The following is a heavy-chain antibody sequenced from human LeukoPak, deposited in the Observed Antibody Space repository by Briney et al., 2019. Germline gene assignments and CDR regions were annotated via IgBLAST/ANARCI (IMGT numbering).Heavy chain of an antibody. CDR2: VYHSGSI. Sequence: PSETLSLTCTVSGDSLVSGHYWGWIRQPPGQGLEWVGSVYHSGSIYYNPSLKSRVIMSVDTSKNQFSLKLSSLTAADTAIYYCAREIYYDSSAYDYWGQETLVTVSS. CDR3: AREIYYDSSAYDY. V-gene: IGHV4-38-2*02. D-gene: IGHD3-22*01. J-gene: IGHJ4*02. CDR1: GDSLVSGHY.